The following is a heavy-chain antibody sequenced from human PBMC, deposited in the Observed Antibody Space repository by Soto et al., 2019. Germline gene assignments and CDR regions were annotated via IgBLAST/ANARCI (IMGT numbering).Heavy chain of an antibody. CDR2: IYYSGST. J-gene: IGHJ4*01. CDR1: DGSVSRGSYY. Sequence: PSGTPSLTCTVPDGSVSRGSYYWSWIRQPPGKGLEWIGYIYYSGSTNYNPSLKSRVTISVDTSKNQFSLKLSSVTAADTAVYYCASRVKRMDVDHWGQGTLVTVPS. V-gene: IGHV4-61*01. D-gene: IGHD1-1*01. CDR3: ASRVKRMDVDH.